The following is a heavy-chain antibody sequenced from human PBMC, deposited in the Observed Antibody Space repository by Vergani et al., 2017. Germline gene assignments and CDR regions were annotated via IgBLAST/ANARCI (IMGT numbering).Heavy chain of an antibody. V-gene: IGHV4-59*01. CDR3: ARGRESESGYYYYYYMDV. CDR1: GASISSYH. D-gene: IGHD3-10*01. J-gene: IGHJ6*03. Sequence: QVQLQESGPGLVKPSVTLSLTCTVSGASISSYHWSWIRQPPGKGLEWIGYIYYSGSTNYNPSHKSRVTISVDTSKNQFSLKLSSVTAADTAVYYCARGRESESGYYYYYYMDVWGKGTTVTVSS. CDR2: IYYSGST.